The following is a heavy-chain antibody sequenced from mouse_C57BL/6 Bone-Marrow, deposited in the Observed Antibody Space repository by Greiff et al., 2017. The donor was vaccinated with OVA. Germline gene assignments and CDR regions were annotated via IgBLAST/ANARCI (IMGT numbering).Heavy chain of an antibody. CDR3: TRGRSINTAYDDGMDY. CDR2: ISSGGDYI. D-gene: IGHD1-1*01. J-gene: IGHJ4*01. Sequence: EVKLVESGEGLVKPGGSLKLSCAASGFTFSSYAMSWVRQTPEKRLEWVAYISSGGDYIYYADTVKGRFTLSRDNARNTLYLQMSSLKSEDTAMYYCTRGRSINTAYDDGMDYWGQGTSVTVSA. V-gene: IGHV5-9-1*02. CDR1: GFTFSSYA.